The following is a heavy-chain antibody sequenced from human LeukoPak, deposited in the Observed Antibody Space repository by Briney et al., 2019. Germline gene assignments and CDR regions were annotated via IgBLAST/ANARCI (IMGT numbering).Heavy chain of an antibody. J-gene: IGHJ5*02. CDR2: ISVMGVIT. D-gene: IGHD2-2*02. CDR1: TITFKNYA. CDR3: AREERRTPIRCYNGNWFDL. V-gene: IGHV3-23*01. Sequence: PGESLRLSCTASTITFKNYAMSWVRQAPGKGLGWVSGISVMGVITHSPDTLKGRFTISRDNSRNILFLPMNSLRPEDTALYFRAREERRTPIRCYNGNWFDLWGQGTLVTVSS.